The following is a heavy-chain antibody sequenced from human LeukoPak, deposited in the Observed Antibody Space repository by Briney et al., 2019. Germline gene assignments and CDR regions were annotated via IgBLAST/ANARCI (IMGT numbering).Heavy chain of an antibody. D-gene: IGHD1-20*01. V-gene: IGHV4-61*02. Sequence: SETLSLTCTVSGGSISSGSYYWSWIRQPAGKGLEWIGRIYTSGSTNYNPSLKSRVTISVDTSKNQFSLKLSSVTAADTAVYYCARLPAARLISGAFDIWGQGTMVTVSS. CDR2: IYTSGST. CDR3: ARLPAARLISGAFDI. CDR1: GGSISSGSYY. J-gene: IGHJ3*02.